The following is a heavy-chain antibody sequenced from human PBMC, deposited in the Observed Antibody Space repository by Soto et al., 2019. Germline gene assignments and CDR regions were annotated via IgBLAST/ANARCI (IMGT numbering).Heavy chain of an antibody. CDR3: ARGKTYDFWSGYHNWFDP. J-gene: IGHJ5*02. CDR2: IYYSGST. D-gene: IGHD3-3*01. V-gene: IGHV4-30-4*01. CDR1: GCSISSGDYY. Sequence: PSETLSLTCTFSGCSISSGDYYLSWIRQPPGKGLEWIGYIYYSGSTYYNPSLKSRVTISVDTSKNQFSLKLSSVTAADTAVYYCARGKTYDFWSGYHNWFDPWGQGTLVTVSS.